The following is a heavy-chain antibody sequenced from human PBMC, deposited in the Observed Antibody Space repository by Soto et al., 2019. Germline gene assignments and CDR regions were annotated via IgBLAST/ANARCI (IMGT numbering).Heavy chain of an antibody. CDR2: INHSGST. Sequence: SETLSLTCAVSGGSFSGYYWSWIRQPPGKGLEWIGEINHSGSTNYNPSLKSRVTISVDTSKNQFSLKLSSVTAADTAVYYCARRSGRYRVDWFDPWGKGTLVTVSS. D-gene: IGHD1-26*01. CDR3: ARRSGRYRVDWFDP. V-gene: IGHV4-34*01. J-gene: IGHJ5*02. CDR1: GGSFSGYY.